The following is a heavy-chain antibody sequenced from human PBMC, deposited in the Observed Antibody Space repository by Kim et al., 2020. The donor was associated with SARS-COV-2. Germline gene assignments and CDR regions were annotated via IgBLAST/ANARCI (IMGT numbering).Heavy chain of an antibody. CDR3: ARDHGWNDNYYYGMDV. D-gene: IGHD1-1*01. Sequence: GGSLRLSCAASGFTFSSYGMHWVRQAPGKGLEWVAVISYDGSNKYYADSVKGRFTISRDNSKNTLYLQMNSLRAEDTAVYYCARDHGWNDNYYYGMDVWGQGTTVTVSS. J-gene: IGHJ6*02. CDR1: GFTFSSYG. CDR2: ISYDGSNK. V-gene: IGHV3-33*05.